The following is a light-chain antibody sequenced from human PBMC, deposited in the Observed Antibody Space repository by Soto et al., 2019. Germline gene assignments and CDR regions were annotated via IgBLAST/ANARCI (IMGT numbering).Light chain of an antibody. CDR3: QQYNTYWT. Sequence: EIVMTQSPATLSVSPGERATLSCRASQSVSSNLAWYQQKPGQAPSLLIYGASTRATGTPARFSGSGSGTEFTLTITGLQPDDFVTYYCQQYNTYWTFGQGTKVDIK. CDR2: GAS. V-gene: IGKV3-15*01. CDR1: QSVSSN. J-gene: IGKJ1*01.